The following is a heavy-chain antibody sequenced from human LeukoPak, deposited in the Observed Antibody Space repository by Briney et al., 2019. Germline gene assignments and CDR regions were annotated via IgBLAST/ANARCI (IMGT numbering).Heavy chain of an antibody. CDR1: GFTFSSYA. CDR2: ISYDGSNK. J-gene: IGHJ5*02. Sequence: QSGGSLRLSCAASGFTFSSYAMHWVRQAPGKGLEWVAVISYDGSNKYYADSVKGRFTISRDNSKNTLYLQMNSLRAEDTAVYYCARAPPGYCSGGSCYPSNPWGQGTLVTVSS. D-gene: IGHD2-15*01. V-gene: IGHV3-30*04. CDR3: ARAPPGYCSGGSCYPSNP.